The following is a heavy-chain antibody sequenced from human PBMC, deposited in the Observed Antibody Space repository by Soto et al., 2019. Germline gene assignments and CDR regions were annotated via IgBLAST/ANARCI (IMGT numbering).Heavy chain of an antibody. CDR2: IYYSGST. CDR1: GGSSSSNY. J-gene: IGHJ3*02. Sequence: PSETLSLTCTVSGGSSSSNYWSWIRQPPGKGLEWIGYIYYSGSTNYNPSLKSRVTISVDTSKNQFSLKLSSVTAADTAVYYCARDRQSGYPDHDAFDIWGQGTMVTVSS. D-gene: IGHD3-3*01. CDR3: ARDRQSGYPDHDAFDI. V-gene: IGHV4-59*12.